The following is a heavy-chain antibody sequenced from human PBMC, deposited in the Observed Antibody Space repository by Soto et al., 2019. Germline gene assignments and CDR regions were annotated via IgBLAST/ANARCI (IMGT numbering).Heavy chain of an antibody. CDR3: ARGSPRGYFDY. Sequence: QVQLVESGGGVVQPGRSLRLSCAASGFTFSSYAMHWVRQAPGKGLEWVAVISYDGSNKYYADSVKGRFTISRDNSKNTLYLQMNSLRAEDTAVYYCARGSPRGYFDYWGQGTLVTVSS. CDR1: GFTFSSYA. V-gene: IGHV3-30-3*01. CDR2: ISYDGSNK. J-gene: IGHJ4*02. D-gene: IGHD3-10*01.